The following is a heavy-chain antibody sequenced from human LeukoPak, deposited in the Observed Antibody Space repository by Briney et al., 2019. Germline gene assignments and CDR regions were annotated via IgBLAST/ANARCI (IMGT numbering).Heavy chain of an antibody. Sequence: GGSLRLSCAASGFTFSSYGMHWVRQAPGKGLEWLAYMRHDGINKYYADCVRGRFTISRDNSKNTVYLQMNSLRTEDTAVYYCAKVESQGSSYNYGFADYWGQGPLVTVSS. J-gene: IGHJ4*02. D-gene: IGHD6-13*01. CDR3: AKVESQGSSYNYGFADY. V-gene: IGHV3-30*02. CDR1: GFTFSSYG. CDR2: MRHDGINK.